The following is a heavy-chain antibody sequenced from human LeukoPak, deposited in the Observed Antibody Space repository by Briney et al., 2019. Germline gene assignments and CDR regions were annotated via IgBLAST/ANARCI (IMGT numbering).Heavy chain of an antibody. V-gene: IGHV3-30*04. Sequence: PGGSLRLSCAASGFTFSSYAMHRVRQAPGKGLEWVAVISYDGSNKYYADSVKGRFTISRDNSKNTLYLQMNSLRAEDTAVYYCAKGGMGDYWGQGTLVTVSS. CDR3: AKGGMGDY. CDR2: ISYDGSNK. CDR1: GFTFSSYA. J-gene: IGHJ4*02.